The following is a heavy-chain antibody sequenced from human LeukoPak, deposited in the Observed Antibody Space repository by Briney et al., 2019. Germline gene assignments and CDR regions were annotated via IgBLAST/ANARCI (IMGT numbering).Heavy chain of an antibody. Sequence: GSLRLSCAASGFTFSSYSMNWVRQPPGKGLEWFGNIYYSGSTYYNPSLKSRVTISVDTSKNQFSLKLRSVTAADTAVYYCARVSTVTTSYFDYWGQGTLVTVSS. V-gene: IGHV4-59*08. CDR1: GFTFSSYS. CDR3: ARVSTVTTSYFDY. CDR2: IYYSGST. D-gene: IGHD4-17*01. J-gene: IGHJ4*02.